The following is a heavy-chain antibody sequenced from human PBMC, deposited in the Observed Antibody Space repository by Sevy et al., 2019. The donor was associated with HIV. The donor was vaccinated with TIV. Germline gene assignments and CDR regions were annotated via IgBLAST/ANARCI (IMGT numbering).Heavy chain of an antibody. CDR2: VNQDGSQK. Sequence: GGSLRLSCAASGFTFSDYYMGWVRQAPGKGLELVANVNQDGSQKHYVGSVKGRFSVSRDNAKNSVYLQMNRLRVDDTGIYYCARELWPGDYWGQGTLVTVSS. CDR3: ARELWPGDY. D-gene: IGHD2-21*01. V-gene: IGHV3-7*01. J-gene: IGHJ4*02. CDR1: GFTFSDYY.